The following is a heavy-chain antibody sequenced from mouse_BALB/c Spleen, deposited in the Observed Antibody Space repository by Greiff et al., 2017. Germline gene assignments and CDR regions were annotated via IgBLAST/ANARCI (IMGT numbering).Heavy chain of an antibody. CDR2: ISSGSSTI. D-gene: IGHD1-1*01. CDR3: AVVATSRAMDD. J-gene: IGHJ4*01. Sequence: DVKLQESGGGLVQPGGSRKLSCAASGFTFSRFGMHWVRQAPEKGLEWVAYISSGSSTIYYADTVKGRFTISRDNPKNTLFLQMTSLRSEDTAMYYCAVVATSRAMDDWGQGTSVTVAS. V-gene: IGHV5-17*02. CDR1: GFTFSRFG.